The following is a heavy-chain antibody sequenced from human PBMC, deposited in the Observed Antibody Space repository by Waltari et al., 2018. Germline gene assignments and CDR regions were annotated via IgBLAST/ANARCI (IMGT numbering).Heavy chain of an antibody. D-gene: IGHD3-22*01. Sequence: EVQLLESGGGLVQPGGSVRLSCAASGFIFSNYALNCVRQAPGKVMEWVAGISGSGVSTYYADSVKGRFTISRDNSKNTLYLQMNSLRAEDTAVYYCAKGHYYDSSGGYYFDYWGQGTLVTVSS. CDR3: AKGHYYDSSGGYYFDY. V-gene: IGHV3-23*01. CDR2: ISGSGVST. J-gene: IGHJ4*02. CDR1: GFIFSNYA.